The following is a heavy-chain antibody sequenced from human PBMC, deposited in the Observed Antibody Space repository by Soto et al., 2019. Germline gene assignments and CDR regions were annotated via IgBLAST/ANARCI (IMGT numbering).Heavy chain of an antibody. J-gene: IGHJ6*02. CDR1: GFTVSSNY. CDR3: ARDPRYSGSSRSYYYGMDV. CDR2: IYSGGST. D-gene: IGHD1-26*01. Sequence: HPGGSLRLSCAASGFTVSSNYMSWVRQAPGKGLEWVSVIYSGGSTYYADSVKGRFTISRDNSKNTLYLQMNSLRAEDTAVYYCARDPRYSGSSRSYYYGMDVWGQGTTVTVSS. V-gene: IGHV3-66*01.